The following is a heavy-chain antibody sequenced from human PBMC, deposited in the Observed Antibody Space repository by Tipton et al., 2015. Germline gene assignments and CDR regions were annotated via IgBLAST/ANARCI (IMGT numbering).Heavy chain of an antibody. CDR1: GFTFSSYG. CDR2: IWYDGSNK. J-gene: IGHJ4*02. V-gene: IGHV3-33*01. CDR3: ARVNSSSSETPSYYFDY. D-gene: IGHD6-6*01. Sequence: SLRLSCAASGFTFSSYGMHWVRQAPGKGLEWVAVIWYDGSNKYYADSVKGRFTISRDISKNTLYLQMNSLRAEDTALYYCARVNSSSSETPSYYFDYLGQATLVTVSS.